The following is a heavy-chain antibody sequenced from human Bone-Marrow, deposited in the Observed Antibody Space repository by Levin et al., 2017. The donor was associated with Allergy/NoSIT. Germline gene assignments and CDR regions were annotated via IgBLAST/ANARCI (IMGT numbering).Heavy chain of an antibody. D-gene: IGHD6-19*01. V-gene: IGHV3-21*01. CDR2: ISSSSSYI. Sequence: NSGGSLRLSCAASGFTFSTYRVNWVRQAPGKGLEWVSSISSSSSYIYYADSVKGRFTISRDNAKSSLYLQMNSLRAEDTALYYCARDGEAVAGEFDYWGQGTLVTVSS. J-gene: IGHJ4*02. CDR1: GFTFSTYR. CDR3: ARDGEAVAGEFDY.